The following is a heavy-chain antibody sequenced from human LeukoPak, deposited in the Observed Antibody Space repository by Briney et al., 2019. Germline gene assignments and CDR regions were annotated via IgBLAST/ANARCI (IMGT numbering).Heavy chain of an antibody. J-gene: IGHJ4*02. CDR3: AGGGDILTGYYIVL. V-gene: IGHV3-74*01. D-gene: IGHD3-9*01. Sequence: GGPLRLSCAASGFTFSSYWMHWVRQAPGKGLVWVSRINSDGSSTSYADSVKGRFTISRDNAKNTLYLQMNSLRAEDTAVYYCAGGGDILTGYYIVLWGQGTLVTVSS. CDR1: GFTFSSYW. CDR2: INSDGSST.